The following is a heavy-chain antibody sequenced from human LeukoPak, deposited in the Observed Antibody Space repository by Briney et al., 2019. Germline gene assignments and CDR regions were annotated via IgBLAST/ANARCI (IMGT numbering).Heavy chain of an antibody. CDR1: GFTFDDYA. D-gene: IGHD6-19*01. CDR3: AKDIGASIAVAGN. J-gene: IGHJ4*02. CDR2: ISWNSGSI. Sequence: GGSLRLSCAASGFTFDDYAMHWVRQAPGKGLEWVSGISWNSGSIGYADSVKGRFTISRDNAKNSLYLQMNSLRAEDTALYYCAKDIGASIAVAGNWGQGTLVTVSS. V-gene: IGHV3-9*01.